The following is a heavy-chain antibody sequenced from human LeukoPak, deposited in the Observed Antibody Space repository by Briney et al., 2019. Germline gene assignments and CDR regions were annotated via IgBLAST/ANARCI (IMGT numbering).Heavy chain of an antibody. Sequence: PSETLSLTCAVYGGSFSDYYWSWIRQPPGKGLEWIGEINHSGSTNYNPSLKSRVTISVDTSKNQFSLKLSSVTAADTAVYYCARHMIAVAGFDYWGQGTLVTVSS. CDR2: INHSGST. V-gene: IGHV4-34*01. D-gene: IGHD6-19*01. CDR1: GGSFSDYY. J-gene: IGHJ4*02. CDR3: ARHMIAVAGFDY.